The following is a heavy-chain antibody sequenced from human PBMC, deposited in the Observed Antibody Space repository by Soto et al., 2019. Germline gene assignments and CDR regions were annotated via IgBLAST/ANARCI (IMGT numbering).Heavy chain of an antibody. CDR3: ARGRYGDY. CDR2: ISAHNGNT. D-gene: IGHD1-1*01. CDR1: GYTFTSYG. J-gene: IGHJ4*02. Sequence: QVHLVQSGAEVKKPGASVKVSCKASGYTFTSYGITWVRQAPGQGLEWMGWISAHNGNTDYAQKLQGRVIVTRDTSTSTAYMELRGLISDDSAVDSCARGRYGDYWGQGALVTVSS. V-gene: IGHV1-18*01.